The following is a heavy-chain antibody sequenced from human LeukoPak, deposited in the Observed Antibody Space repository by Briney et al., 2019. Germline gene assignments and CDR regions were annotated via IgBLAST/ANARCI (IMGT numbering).Heavy chain of an antibody. CDR2: ISSSSSYI. Sequence: GSLRLSCAASGFTFSSYAMSWVRQAPGKGLEWVSSISSSSSYIYYADSVKGRFTISRDNAKNSLYLQMNSLRAEDTAVYYCARDNSVNFYEYSSSSDYWGQGTLVTVSS. CDR3: ARDNSVNFYEYSSSSDY. CDR1: GFTFSSYA. J-gene: IGHJ4*02. D-gene: IGHD6-6*01. V-gene: IGHV3-21*01.